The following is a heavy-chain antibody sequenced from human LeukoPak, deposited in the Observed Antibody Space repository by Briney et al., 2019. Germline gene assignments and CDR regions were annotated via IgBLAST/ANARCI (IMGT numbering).Heavy chain of an antibody. CDR1: GGSISSSSLY. CDR3: ARVVGATPWDAFDI. D-gene: IGHD1-26*01. V-gene: IGHV4-39*07. Sequence: PSETLSLTCTVSGGSISSSSLYWGWIRQPPGKGLEWIGSIYYSGSTYYNPSLKSRVTISVDTSKNQFSLKLSSVTAADTAVYYCARVVGATPWDAFDIWGQGTMVTVSS. J-gene: IGHJ3*02. CDR2: IYYSGST.